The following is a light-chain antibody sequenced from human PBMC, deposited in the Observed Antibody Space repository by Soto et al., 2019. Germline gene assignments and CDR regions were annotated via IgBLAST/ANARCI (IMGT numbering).Light chain of an antibody. CDR1: TSDVGGYNY. CDR3: SSYTSISTGVL. CDR2: EVN. Sequence: QSALTQPPSASGSPGQSVTISCTGTTSDVGGYNYVSWYQLHPDKVPKLIIYEVNKRPSGVPDRFSGSKSGSTASLTVSGLQAEDEADYFCSSYTSISTGVLFGGGTKLTVL. J-gene: IGLJ2*01. V-gene: IGLV2-8*01.